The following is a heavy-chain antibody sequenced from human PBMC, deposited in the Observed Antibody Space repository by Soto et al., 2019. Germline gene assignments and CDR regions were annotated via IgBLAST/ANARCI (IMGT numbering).Heavy chain of an antibody. D-gene: IGHD2-15*01. Sequence: PGGSLRLSCAAPGFTFDNYVMTWVRQAPGKGLEWVSAISRSGDTSYYADSAKGRFTISRDNSKSRLYLEMSSLRAEDTALYYCAKDDLVGGGISAFDYWGQGILVTVSS. CDR1: GFTFDNYV. CDR2: ISRSGDTS. CDR3: AKDDLVGGGISAFDY. J-gene: IGHJ4*02. V-gene: IGHV3-23*01.